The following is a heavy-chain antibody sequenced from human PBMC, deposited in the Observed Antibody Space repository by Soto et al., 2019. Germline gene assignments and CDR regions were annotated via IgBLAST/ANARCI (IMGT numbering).Heavy chain of an antibody. CDR1: GYTFTGYY. CDR2: INPNSGDT. D-gene: IGHD5-12*01. V-gene: IGHV1-2*02. J-gene: IGHJ4*02. CDR3: ARLVATTNCFDY. Sequence: QVQLVQSGAEVKKPGASVKVSCKASGYTFTGYYLHWVRQAPGQGLEWMGWINPNSGDTNYAQKFQGRVTMTSDTSISTAYMDLSRLRSDDTAVYYCARLVATTNCFDYWGQGTLVTVSS.